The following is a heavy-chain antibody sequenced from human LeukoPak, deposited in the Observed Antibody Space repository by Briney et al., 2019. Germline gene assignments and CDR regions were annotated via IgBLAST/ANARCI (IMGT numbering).Heavy chain of an antibody. Sequence: SETLSLTCAVSGGSISSGGYSWSWIRQPPGKGPEWIGYISHSGSTYYNPSLKSRVTISVDKSKNQFSLELTSVTAADTAVYYCARYSTTWPYWYFDLWGRGTLVTVSS. D-gene: IGHD6-13*01. CDR2: ISHSGST. J-gene: IGHJ2*01. CDR1: GGSISSGGYS. CDR3: ARYSTTWPYWYFDL. V-gene: IGHV4-30-2*01.